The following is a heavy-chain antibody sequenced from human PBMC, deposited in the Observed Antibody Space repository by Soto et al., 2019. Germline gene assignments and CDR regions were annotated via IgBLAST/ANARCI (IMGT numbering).Heavy chain of an antibody. CDR3: ARDVTMIAVPLTLWLDP. CDR1: GYTFTSYY. V-gene: IGHV1-46*01. Sequence: ASVKVSCKASGYTFTSYYMHWVRQAPGQGLEWMGIINPSGGSTSYAQKFQGRVTMTRDTSTSTVYMELSSLRSEDTAVYYCARDVTMIAVPLTLWLDPWGQGTRVT. CDR2: INPSGGST. D-gene: IGHD3-22*01. J-gene: IGHJ5*02.